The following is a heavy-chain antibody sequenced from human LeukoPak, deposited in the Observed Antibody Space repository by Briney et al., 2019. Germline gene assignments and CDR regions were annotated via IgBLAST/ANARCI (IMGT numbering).Heavy chain of an antibody. CDR2: ISSGGTDK. J-gene: IGHJ4*02. CDR1: GLIFNNYA. V-gene: IGHV3-30*09. CDR3: ARGTYSSDSSGYFSGGLGC. Sequence: GGSLRLSCVASGLIFNNYAMHWVRQAPGRGLECVAIISSGGTDKYYADSVKGRFAISRDNSENTLFLQMNNLRAEDTAVYFCARGTYSSDSSGYFSGGLGCWGQGTLVTVSS. D-gene: IGHD3-22*01.